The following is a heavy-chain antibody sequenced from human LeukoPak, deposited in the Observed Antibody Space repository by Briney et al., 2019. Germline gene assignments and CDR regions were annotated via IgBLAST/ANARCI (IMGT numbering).Heavy chain of an antibody. Sequence: GGSLRLSCAASGFTFSGSAMHWVRQASGKGLEWVGRIRSKANSYATAYAASVKGRFTISRDDSKNTAYLQMNSLKTEDTAVYYCTHYYDSSGYYFETDDAFDIWGQGTMVTVSS. CDR2: IRSKANSYAT. CDR1: GFTFSGSA. D-gene: IGHD3-22*01. V-gene: IGHV3-73*01. J-gene: IGHJ3*02. CDR3: THYYDSSGYYFETDDAFDI.